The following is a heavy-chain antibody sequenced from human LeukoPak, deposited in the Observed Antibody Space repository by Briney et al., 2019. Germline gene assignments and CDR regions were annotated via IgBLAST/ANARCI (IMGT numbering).Heavy chain of an antibody. J-gene: IGHJ4*02. CDR2: IYPADSAT. D-gene: IGHD6-19*01. CDR1: GYTFTTYW. Sequence: GESLKVSCKASGYTFTTYWIAWVRQMPGRGLEWMGIIYPADSATIYSPSFQGQVTISTDKSISTAYLPWSSLKASDTAMYYCARTGYSSGWYPGYFDYWGQGTLVTVSS. V-gene: IGHV5-51*01. CDR3: ARTGYSSGWYPGYFDY.